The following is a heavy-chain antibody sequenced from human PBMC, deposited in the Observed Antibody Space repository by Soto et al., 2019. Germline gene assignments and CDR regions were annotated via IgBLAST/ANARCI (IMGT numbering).Heavy chain of an antibody. D-gene: IGHD2-2*01. Sequence: PSETLSLTCAVYGGSFSGYFWSWIRQPPGKGLEWIGEINHSGSTNYNPSLKSRVTISVDTSKDQFSLNLNSVTAADTAVYYCVRGRPSDTVVLQADLDYWGHGTLLTVSS. J-gene: IGHJ4*01. CDR1: GGSFSGYF. V-gene: IGHV4-34*01. CDR3: VRGRPSDTVVLQADLDY. CDR2: INHSGST.